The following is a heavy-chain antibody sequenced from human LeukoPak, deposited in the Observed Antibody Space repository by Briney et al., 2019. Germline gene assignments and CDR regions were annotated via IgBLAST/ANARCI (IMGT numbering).Heavy chain of an antibody. D-gene: IGHD2-2*01. V-gene: IGHV3-48*03. Sequence: GGSLRLSCAASGFTFSSYEMNWVRQAPGKGLEWVSYISSSGSTIYYADSVKGRFTISRDNSKNTVYLQMNSLRAEGTAVYYCAKVGGIVVVPAAIPRMGLFNVWGKGTTVTISS. CDR2: ISSSGSTI. CDR3: AKVGGIVVVPAAIPRMGLFNV. J-gene: IGHJ6*04. CDR1: GFTFSSYE.